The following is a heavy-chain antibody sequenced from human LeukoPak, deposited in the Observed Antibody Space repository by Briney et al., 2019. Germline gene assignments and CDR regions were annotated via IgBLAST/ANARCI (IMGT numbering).Heavy chain of an antibody. D-gene: IGHD2-15*01. V-gene: IGHV3-23*01. CDR1: GFTLSSYA. Sequence: GGSLRLSCAASGFTLSSYAMSWVRQAPGKGLEWVSVISGSGVTAYYADSVKGRFTISRDNSKNTLYLQMNSLRAEDTAVYYCAKSVGNCSGGSCHSGHFDLWGRGTLVTVSS. J-gene: IGHJ2*01. CDR3: AKSVGNCSGGSCHSGHFDL. CDR2: ISGSGVTA.